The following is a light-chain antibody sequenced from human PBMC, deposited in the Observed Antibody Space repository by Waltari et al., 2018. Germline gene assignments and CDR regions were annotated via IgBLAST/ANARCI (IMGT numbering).Light chain of an antibody. CDR3: AAYASANTLL. CDR2: EVT. J-gene: IGLJ2*01. CDR1: SADIGNYRH. Sequence: QSALTQPASVSGSPGQSITISCTGTSADIGNYRHVSWYQQHSGRAPKLILYEVTKRPSGVSDRFSGSKSGNTASLTISGLQTEDEADYYCAAYASANTLLFGGGTQLTVL. V-gene: IGLV2-14*01.